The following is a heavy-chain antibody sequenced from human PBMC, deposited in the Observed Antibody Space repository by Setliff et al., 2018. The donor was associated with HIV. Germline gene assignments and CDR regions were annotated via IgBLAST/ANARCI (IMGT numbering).Heavy chain of an antibody. J-gene: IGHJ4*02. Sequence: ASVKVSCKASGGPFATYAINWLRQAPGQRFEWMGWINAGNGNTKYSQKFQDRVTITRDISASTTYMELSSLRSEDTAVYYCARDPNQVGTVAGTLDYWGQGTLVTVSS. D-gene: IGHD6-19*01. CDR1: GGPFATYA. CDR2: INAGNGNT. V-gene: IGHV1-3*01. CDR3: ARDPNQVGTVAGTLDY.